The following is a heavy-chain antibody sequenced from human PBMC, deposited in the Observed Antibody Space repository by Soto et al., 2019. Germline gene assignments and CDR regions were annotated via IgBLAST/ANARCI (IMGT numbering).Heavy chain of an antibody. CDR1: GGSINRSPYY. CDR2: VFYSDIT. CDR3: ARLDYIILTASCNWIDP. V-gene: IGHV4-39*01. D-gene: IGHD3-9*01. J-gene: IGHJ5*02. Sequence: PQTLSLPCTVSGGSINRSPYYWGWIRQTPGKGLEWIVNVFYSDITFYNPSFRGRVTISVDTSMNEFSLELNSVTAADTSVYFCARLDYIILTASCNWIDPWGQGTLVTVS.